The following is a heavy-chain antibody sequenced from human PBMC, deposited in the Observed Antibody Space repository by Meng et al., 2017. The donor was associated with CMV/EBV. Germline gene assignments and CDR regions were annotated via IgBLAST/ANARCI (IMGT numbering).Heavy chain of an antibody. Sequence: GGSLRLSCAASGFTFSSYSMNWVRQAPGKELEWVSYISSSSSTIYYADSVKGRFTISRDNAKNSLYLQMNSLRAEDTAVYYCARDYYDSSGYYDYWGQGTLVTVSS. CDR3: ARDYYDSSGYYDY. J-gene: IGHJ4*02. CDR2: ISSSSSTI. CDR1: GFTFSSYS. V-gene: IGHV3-48*04. D-gene: IGHD3-22*01.